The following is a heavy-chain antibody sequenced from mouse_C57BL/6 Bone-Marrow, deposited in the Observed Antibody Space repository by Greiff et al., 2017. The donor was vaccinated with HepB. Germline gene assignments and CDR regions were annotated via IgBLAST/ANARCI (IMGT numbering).Heavy chain of an antibody. CDR3: ARTLYYGSSQGYFDY. Sequence: VQLQQPGAELVKPGASVKMSCKASGYTFTSYWITWVKQRPGQGLEWIGDIYPGSGSTNYNEKFKSKATLTVDTSSSTAYMQLSSLTSEDSAVYYCARTLYYGSSQGYFDYWGQGTTLTVSS. V-gene: IGHV1-55*01. D-gene: IGHD1-1*01. J-gene: IGHJ2*01. CDR2: IYPGSGST. CDR1: GYTFTSYW.